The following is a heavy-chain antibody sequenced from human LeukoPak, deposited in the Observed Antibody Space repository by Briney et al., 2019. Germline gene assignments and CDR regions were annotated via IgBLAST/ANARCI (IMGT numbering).Heavy chain of an antibody. D-gene: IGHD6-6*01. J-gene: IGHJ5*02. V-gene: IGHV1-2*02. CDR1: GYTFTGYY. CDR2: INPNSGDT. CDR3: ARHPWGSSSWFDP. Sequence: ASVKVSCKASGYTFTGYYMHWVRQAPGQGLEWMGWINPNSGDTNYAQKLQGRVTMTTDTSTSTAYMELRSLRSDDTAVYYCARHPWGSSSWFDPWGQGTLVTVSS.